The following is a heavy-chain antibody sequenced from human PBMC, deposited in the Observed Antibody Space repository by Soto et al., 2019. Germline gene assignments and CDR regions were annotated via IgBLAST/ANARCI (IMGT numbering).Heavy chain of an antibody. CDR1: GYSISSSNW. J-gene: IGHJ4*02. CDR2: IYYSGTT. CDR3: ARMEIQGPIDY. V-gene: IGHV4-28*01. Sequence: QVQLQESGPGLVKPSDTLSLTCAVSGYSISSSNWWGWIRQPPGKGLEWIGYIYYSGTTYYNPSLKSRVTMSVDTSKNQFCLKLTSVTAVDTAVYYCARMEIQGPIDYWGQGPLVSVSP. D-gene: IGHD3-3*01.